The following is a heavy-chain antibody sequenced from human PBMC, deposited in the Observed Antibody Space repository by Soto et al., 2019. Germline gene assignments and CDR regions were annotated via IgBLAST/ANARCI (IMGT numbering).Heavy chain of an antibody. J-gene: IGHJ6*02. V-gene: IGHV6-1*01. CDR3: ARDSTEIYHGYYYYGLDV. CDR2: TYYKSNWYN. D-gene: IGHD3-10*01. Sequence: SQTLSLSCAISGDSVSSDSAAWTWIRQSPSRGLEWLGRTYYKSNWYNDYAVSVKSRITNNPDTSKNQFSLQLNSVASEYTAVDYCARDSTEIYHGYYYYGLDVWGQGTTVTVSS. CDR1: GDSVSSDSAA.